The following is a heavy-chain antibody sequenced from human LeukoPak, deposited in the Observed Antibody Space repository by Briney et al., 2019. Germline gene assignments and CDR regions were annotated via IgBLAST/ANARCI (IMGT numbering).Heavy chain of an antibody. D-gene: IGHD4-17*01. Sequence: GGSLTLSCAASGFTFSSYAMSWVRQAPGKGLEXXAAISRSGGSTYYADSVKGRFTISRDHYKNTLDLQMNSLRGEGTAVYCCAKDDNYGHYDYWGQGTLVTVSS. CDR1: GFTFSSYA. J-gene: IGHJ4*02. V-gene: IGHV3-23*01. CDR3: AKDDNYGHYDY. CDR2: ISRSGGST.